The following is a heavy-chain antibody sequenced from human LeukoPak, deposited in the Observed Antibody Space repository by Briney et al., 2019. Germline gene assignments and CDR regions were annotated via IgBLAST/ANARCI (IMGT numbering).Heavy chain of an antibody. CDR2: INPSDGTT. Sequence: GASVKVSCEASGYTLTSYYMHWVRQAPGQGLEWMGIINPSDGTTSHAQKFQGRVTMTRDTSTSTVHMELSSLRSEDTAVYYCARDGSGSYYGHFDYWGQGTLVTVSS. D-gene: IGHD1-26*01. CDR1: GYTLTSYY. V-gene: IGHV1-46*01. J-gene: IGHJ4*02. CDR3: ARDGSGSYYGHFDY.